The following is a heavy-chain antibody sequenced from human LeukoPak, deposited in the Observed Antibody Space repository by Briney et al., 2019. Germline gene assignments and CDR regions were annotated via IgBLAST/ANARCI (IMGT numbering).Heavy chain of an antibody. CDR3: ARDGSLDSSGYYYGASFDY. CDR2: IYYSGST. Sequence: SETLSLTCTVSGGSFSSYYWSWIRQPPGKGLEGSGYIYYSGSTNYNTSLTSRVTISVDTSKNQFSLTLSSVTAADTAVYYCARDGSLDSSGYYYGASFDYWGQGTLVTVSS. CDR1: GGSFSSYY. D-gene: IGHD3-22*01. V-gene: IGHV4-59*01. J-gene: IGHJ4*02.